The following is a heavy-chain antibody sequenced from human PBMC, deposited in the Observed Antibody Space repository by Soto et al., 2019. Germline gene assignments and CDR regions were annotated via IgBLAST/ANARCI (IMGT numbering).Heavy chain of an antibody. V-gene: IGHV4-59*01. CDR2: IYYSGST. CDR3: ARIKECTSTSCFPAYFDY. D-gene: IGHD2-2*01. J-gene: IGHJ4*02. Sequence: PSETLSLTCIVSGGSISSYYWSWVRQPPGKGLEWIGYIYYSGSTNYNPSLKSRVTISVDTSKNQFSLKLSSVTAEDTAVYYCARIKECTSTSCFPAYFDYWGQGTLVTVSS. CDR1: GGSISSYY.